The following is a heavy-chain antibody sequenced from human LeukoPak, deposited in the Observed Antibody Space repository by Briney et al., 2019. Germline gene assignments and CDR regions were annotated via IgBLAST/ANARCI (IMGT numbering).Heavy chain of an antibody. J-gene: IGHJ4*02. D-gene: IGHD5-12*01. V-gene: IGHV3-48*01. CDR1: GFTFSSYS. CDR2: ISSSSSTI. CDR3: AREGTLDIVAAILSHFDY. Sequence: HAGGSLRLSCAASGFTFSSYSMNWVRQAPGKGLEWVSYISSSSSTIYYADSVKGRFTISRDNSKNTLYLQMNSLRAEDTAVYYCAREGTLDIVAAILSHFDYWGQGTLVTVSS.